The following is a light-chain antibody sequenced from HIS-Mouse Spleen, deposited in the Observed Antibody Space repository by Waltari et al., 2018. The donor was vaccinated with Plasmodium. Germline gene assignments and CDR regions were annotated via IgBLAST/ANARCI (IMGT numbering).Light chain of an antibody. Sequence: SYELTKPPSVSVSPGQTARITCSGDALPKKYAYWYQQKSGQAPVLVIYDDSKRPSGIPERFSGSSSGTMATLTISGAQGEDEADYYCYSTDSSGNHRVFGGGTKLTVL. V-gene: IGLV3-10*01. CDR3: YSTDSSGNHRV. CDR1: ALPKKY. J-gene: IGLJ3*02. CDR2: DDS.